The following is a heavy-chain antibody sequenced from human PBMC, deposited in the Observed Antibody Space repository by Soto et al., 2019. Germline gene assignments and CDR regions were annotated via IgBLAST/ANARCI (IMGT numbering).Heavy chain of an antibody. CDR3: ARTHSGSYYSVFNY. J-gene: IGHJ4*02. Sequence: PXGTLSLTCVVSTFSLSSRYYWCCIRQSPGKGLEWIASIYRSGTTSYNPSLKSRVTISVDPSKNQFSLMLTAVTAADTAVYYCARTHSGSYYSVFNYWGRGSLVTVSS. V-gene: IGHV4-38-2*01. D-gene: IGHD1-26*01. CDR1: TFSLSSRYY. CDR2: IYRSGTT.